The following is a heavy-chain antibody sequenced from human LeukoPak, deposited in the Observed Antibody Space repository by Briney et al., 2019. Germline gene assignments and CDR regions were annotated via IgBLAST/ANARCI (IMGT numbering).Heavy chain of an antibody. J-gene: IGHJ5*02. Sequence: ASVKVSCKASGYTFTSSDINWVRQATGQGLEWMGWMNPNSGKTDYAQKFQGRVTITRNTSISTAYMELSSLRSEDTAVYYCARGRRRVWFDPWGQGTLVTVSS. CDR1: GYTFTSSD. D-gene: IGHD1-14*01. V-gene: IGHV1-8*03. CDR2: MNPNSGKT. CDR3: ARGRRRVWFDP.